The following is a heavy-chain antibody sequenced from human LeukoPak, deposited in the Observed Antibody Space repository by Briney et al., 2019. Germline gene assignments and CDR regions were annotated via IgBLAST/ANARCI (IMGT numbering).Heavy chain of an antibody. D-gene: IGHD5-12*01. J-gene: IGHJ4*02. CDR2: IWYDGSNK. Sequence: GGSLRLSCAASGFTFSSYAMHWVRQAPGKGLEWVAVIWYDGSNKYYADSVKGRFTISKDNSKNTLYLQMNSLRAEDTAVYYCVRRRGYSGYDLDYWGQGTLVTVSS. V-gene: IGHV3-33*08. CDR1: GFTFSSYA. CDR3: VRRRGYSGYDLDY.